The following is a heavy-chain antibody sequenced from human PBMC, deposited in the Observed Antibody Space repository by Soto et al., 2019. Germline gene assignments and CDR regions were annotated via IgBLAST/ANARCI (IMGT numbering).Heavy chain of an antibody. CDR2: IYYSGNT. CDR3: ARSRGGATSFDY. V-gene: IGHV4-31*03. Sequence: QVQLQESGPGLVKPSQTLSLTCTVSGGSISSVGYYWTWIRQHPGKGLEWIGYIYYSGNTYYNPSLRSRITISVDTSKNQFSLKVSSVTAADTAVYYGARSRGGATSFDYWGQGTLVTVSS. D-gene: IGHD2-21*01. J-gene: IGHJ4*02. CDR1: GGSISSVGYY.